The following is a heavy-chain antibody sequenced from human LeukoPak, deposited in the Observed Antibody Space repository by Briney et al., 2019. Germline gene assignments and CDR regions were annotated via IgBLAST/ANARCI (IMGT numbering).Heavy chain of an antibody. J-gene: IGHJ6*04. CDR2: FDPEDGET. CDR1: GYTLTELS. D-gene: IGHD3-10*01. Sequence: ASVKVSCKVSGYTLTELSMHWVRQAPGKGLEWMGGFDPEDGETIYAQKFQGRDTMTEVTSTDTAYMELSSLRSEDTAVYYCATPYGSSLSDYYYGMDVWGKGTTVTVSS. CDR3: ATPYGSSLSDYYYGMDV. V-gene: IGHV1-24*01.